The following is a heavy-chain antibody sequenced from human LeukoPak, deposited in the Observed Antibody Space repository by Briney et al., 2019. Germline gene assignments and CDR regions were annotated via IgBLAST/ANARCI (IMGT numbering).Heavy chain of an antibody. CDR1: GYTFSPYW. Sequence: LGGSLRLSCVASGYTFSPYWMSWVRQIPGKGLEWVASMSNGGGATYCVDSVKGRFTISGDIATNSVYLQMNSLRAEDTALYYCVRDGNRGYDMDVWGQGTAVTVSS. CDR2: MSNGGGAT. V-gene: IGHV3-7*01. J-gene: IGHJ6*02. D-gene: IGHD3-10*01. CDR3: VRDGNRGYDMDV.